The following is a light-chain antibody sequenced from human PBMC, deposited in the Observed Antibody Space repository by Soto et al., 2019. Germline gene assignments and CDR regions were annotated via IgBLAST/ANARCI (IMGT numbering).Light chain of an antibody. V-gene: IGLV2-14*01. Sequence: SALTQPASVSGSPGQSIAISCTGTSSDVGSYDYVSWYQQHPGKAPKLMIYDVSNRPSGVSNRFSGSKSGNTASLTISGLQAEDEADYYCSSYTSSNTAVFGNGTKVTVL. CDR2: DVS. CDR1: SSDVGSYDY. J-gene: IGLJ1*01. CDR3: SSYTSSNTAV.